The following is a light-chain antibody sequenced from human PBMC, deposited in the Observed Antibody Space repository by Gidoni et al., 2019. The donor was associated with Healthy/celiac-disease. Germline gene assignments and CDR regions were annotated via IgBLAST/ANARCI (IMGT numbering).Light chain of an antibody. Sequence: QSVLTQPPSASGTPGQRVTISCSGSSPNIGSNTVKWYQQLPGTAPKLLIYSNHQRPSGVPDRFSGSKSGTSASLAISGLQAEDEADYYCAAWDDSLNGPVFGGGTKLTVL. CDR1: SPNIGSNT. V-gene: IGLV1-44*01. CDR2: SNH. J-gene: IGLJ2*01. CDR3: AAWDDSLNGPV.